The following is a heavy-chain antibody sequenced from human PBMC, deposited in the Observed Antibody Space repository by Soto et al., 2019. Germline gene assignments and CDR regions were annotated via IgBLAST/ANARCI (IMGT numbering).Heavy chain of an antibody. V-gene: IGHV4-59*01. Sequence: KTSETLSLTCTVSGGSISSYYWSWIRQPPGKGLEWIGYIYYSGSTNYNPSLKSRVTISVDTSKNQFSLKLSSVTAADTAVYYCASTYCGGDCYQDYYYGMDVWGQGTTVTVSS. CDR1: GGSISSYY. CDR3: ASTYCGGDCYQDYYYGMDV. CDR2: IYYSGST. J-gene: IGHJ6*02. D-gene: IGHD2-21*02.